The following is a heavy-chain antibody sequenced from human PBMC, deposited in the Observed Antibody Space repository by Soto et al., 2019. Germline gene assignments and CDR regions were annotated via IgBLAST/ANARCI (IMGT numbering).Heavy chain of an antibody. J-gene: IGHJ6*03. CDR2: IIGSSSTI. CDR1: GFTFRDFY. D-gene: IGHD4-17*01. CDR3: ARVRLDLGDPTQVRFFYYMDV. V-gene: IGHV3-11*01. Sequence: QVQLVESGGGLVKPGGSLRLSCAASGFTFRDFYMSWIRQAPGKGLEWISQIIGSSSTIYYADSVKGRFTISRDNAKHSLYLHMHSLRAGDTAVYYCARVRLDLGDPTQVRFFYYMDVWGKGTTVTVS.